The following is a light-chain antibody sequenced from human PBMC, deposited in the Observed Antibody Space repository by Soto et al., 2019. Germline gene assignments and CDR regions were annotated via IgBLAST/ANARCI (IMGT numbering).Light chain of an antibody. V-gene: IGLV4-60*02. CDR2: LERSGSY. Sequence: QSVLTQSSSASASLGSSVKLTCTLSGGHSSYIIAWHQQQPGKAPRYLMKLERSGSYNKGSGVPDRFSGSSSGADRYLTISNLQFEDEADYYCETWDSNTRVFGGGTKVTVL. J-gene: IGLJ2*01. CDR1: GGHSSYI. CDR3: ETWDSNTRV.